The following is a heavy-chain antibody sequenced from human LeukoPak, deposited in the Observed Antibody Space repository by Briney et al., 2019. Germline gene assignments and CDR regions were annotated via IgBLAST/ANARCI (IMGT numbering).Heavy chain of an antibody. V-gene: IGHV4-39*01. Sequence: SETLSLTCTVSGGSISSSTYYWGWIRQPPGKGLEWIGSIYYSGSTYYNPSLKSRVTISVDTSKNQFSLKLNSVTAADTAVYYCASFYCSGGSCYQYYSYYYMDVWGKGTTVTISS. CDR3: ASFYCSGGSCYQYYSYYYMDV. CDR1: GGSISSSTYY. D-gene: IGHD2-15*01. CDR2: IYYSGST. J-gene: IGHJ6*03.